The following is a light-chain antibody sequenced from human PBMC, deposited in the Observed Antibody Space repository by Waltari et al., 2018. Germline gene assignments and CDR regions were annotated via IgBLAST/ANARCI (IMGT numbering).Light chain of an antibody. CDR2: KAS. Sequence: DIQMTQSPSTLSASVGARVNITCRASQSISSWLAWYQQKPGKAPKLLIYKASSLESGVPSRFSGSGSGTEFTLTISSLQPDDFATYYCQQYNSAAWTFGQGTKVEIK. CDR3: QQYNSAAWT. J-gene: IGKJ1*01. V-gene: IGKV1-5*03. CDR1: QSISSW.